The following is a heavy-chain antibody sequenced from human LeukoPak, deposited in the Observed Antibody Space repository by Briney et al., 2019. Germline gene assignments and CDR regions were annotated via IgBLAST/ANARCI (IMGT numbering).Heavy chain of an antibody. CDR2: TYYRSKWYN. CDR1: GDSVSSNSAA. V-gene: IGHV6-1*01. Sequence: SQTLSLTCAISGDSVSSNSAAWSWIRQSPSRGLEWLGRTYYRSKWYNDYAVSVKRRITINPDTSNNQFSLQLNSVTPEDTAVYYCARDSPSNYYDSSGYYLPPLNYYGMDVWGQGTTVTVSS. CDR3: ARDSPSNYYDSSGYYLPPLNYYGMDV. D-gene: IGHD3-22*01. J-gene: IGHJ6*02.